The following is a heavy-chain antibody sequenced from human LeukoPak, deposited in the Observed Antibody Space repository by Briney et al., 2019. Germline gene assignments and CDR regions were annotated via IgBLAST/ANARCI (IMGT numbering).Heavy chain of an antibody. CDR1: GFTFSDAW. V-gene: IGHV3-74*01. CDR3: ARQIDYGFDY. J-gene: IGHJ4*02. D-gene: IGHD4-17*01. Sequence: GGSLRLSCEGSGFTFSDAWMNWVRQAPGKGLEWVARILSDGSRTYYADSVKGRFTISRDNPKNTLYLQMTSLRAEDTAMYYCARQIDYGFDYWGQGTLVTVSS. CDR2: ILSDGSRT.